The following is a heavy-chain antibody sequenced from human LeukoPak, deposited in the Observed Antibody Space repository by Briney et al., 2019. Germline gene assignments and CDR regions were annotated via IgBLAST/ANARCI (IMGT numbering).Heavy chain of an antibody. V-gene: IGHV1-24*01. J-gene: IGHJ4*02. Sequence: GASVKVSCKVSGYTLTELSMHWVRQAPGKGLEWMGGFDPEDGETIYAQKFQGRVTMTEDTSTDTAYMELSSLRSEDTVVYYCATSLYYYDSSGYYGYWGQGTLVTVSS. CDR1: GYTLTELS. CDR2: FDPEDGET. CDR3: ATSLYYYDSSGYYGY. D-gene: IGHD3-22*01.